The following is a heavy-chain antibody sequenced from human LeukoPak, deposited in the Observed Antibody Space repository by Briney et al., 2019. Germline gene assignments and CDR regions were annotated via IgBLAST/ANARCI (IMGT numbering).Heavy chain of an antibody. Sequence: SETLSLTCAVYGGSFSGYYWSWIRQPPGKGLEWIGEINHSGSTNYNPSLKSRVTISVDTSKNQFSLKLSSVTAADTAVYYCARGYGYYYDSSGYRRSAYYYYGMDVWGQGTTVTVSS. CDR3: ARGYGYYYDSSGYRRSAYYYYGMDV. D-gene: IGHD3-22*01. CDR1: GGSFSGYY. J-gene: IGHJ6*02. V-gene: IGHV4-34*01. CDR2: INHSGST.